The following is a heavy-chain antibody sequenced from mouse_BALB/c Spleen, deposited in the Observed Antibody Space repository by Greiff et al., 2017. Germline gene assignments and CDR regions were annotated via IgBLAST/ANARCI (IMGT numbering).Heavy chain of an antibody. D-gene: IGHD1-1*01. CDR1: GFSLTSYD. V-gene: IGHV2-9-2*01. CDR3: VRDRDGSSYWFAY. CDR2: IWTGGGT. J-gene: IGHJ3*01. Sequence: ESGPGLVAPSQSLSITCTVSGFSLTSYDISWIRQPPGKGLEWLGVIWTGGGTNYNSAFMSRLSISKDNSKSQVFLKMNSLQTDDTAIYYCVRDRDGSSYWFAYWGQGTLVTVSA.